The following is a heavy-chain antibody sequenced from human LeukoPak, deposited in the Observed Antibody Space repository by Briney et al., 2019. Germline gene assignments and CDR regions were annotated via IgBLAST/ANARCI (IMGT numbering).Heavy chain of an antibody. CDR3: AKGTSSWHEFDY. Sequence: GGSLRLSCAASGFTFDDYAMHWVRQAPGKGLEWVSLITWDSDSTYYADSVKGRFTISRDNSKNSLYLQMNSLRPEDTALYYCAKGTSSWHEFDYWGQGALVTVSS. V-gene: IGHV3-43D*03. CDR1: GFTFDDYA. D-gene: IGHD6-13*01. J-gene: IGHJ4*02. CDR2: ITWDSDST.